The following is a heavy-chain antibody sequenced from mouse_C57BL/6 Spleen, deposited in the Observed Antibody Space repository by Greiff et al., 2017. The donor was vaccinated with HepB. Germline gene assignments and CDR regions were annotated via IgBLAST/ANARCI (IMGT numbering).Heavy chain of an antibody. J-gene: IGHJ4*01. Sequence: VQLQQSGAELVKPGASVKLSCKASGYTFTEYTIHWVKQRSGQGLEWIGWFYPGSGSIKYNEKFKDKATLTADKSSSTVYMELSRLTSEDSAVYFCARHEAHYYGSSYYYAMDYWGQGTSVTVSS. CDR3: ARHEAHYYGSSYYYAMDY. V-gene: IGHV1-62-2*01. CDR1: GYTFTEYT. D-gene: IGHD1-1*01. CDR2: FYPGSGSI.